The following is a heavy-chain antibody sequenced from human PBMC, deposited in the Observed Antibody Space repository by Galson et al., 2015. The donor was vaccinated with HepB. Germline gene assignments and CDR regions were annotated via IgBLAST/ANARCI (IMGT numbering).Heavy chain of an antibody. J-gene: IGHJ4*02. CDR1: GGSVSSGSYY. V-gene: IGHV4-61*01. Sequence: ETLSLTCTVSGGSVSSGSYYWSWIRQPPGKGLEWIGYIYYSGSTNYNPSLKSRVTISVDTSKNQFSLKLSSVTAADTAVYYCARSLGGLYYGSGDPLDYWGQGTLVTVSS. CDR3: ARSLGGLYYGSGDPLDY. D-gene: IGHD3-10*01. CDR2: IYYSGST.